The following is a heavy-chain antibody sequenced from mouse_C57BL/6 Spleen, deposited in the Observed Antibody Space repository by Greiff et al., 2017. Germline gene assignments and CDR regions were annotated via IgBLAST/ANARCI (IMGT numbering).Heavy chain of an antibody. CDR2: IDPSDSYT. Sequence: QVQLQQPGAELVKPGASVKLSCKASGYTFTSYWMQWVKQRPGQGLEWIGEIDPSDSYTNYNQKFKGKATLTVDTSSSTAYMQLSSLTSEDAAVYYCARSWEGPFAYGGQGTLVTVSA. CDR3: ARSWEGPFAY. V-gene: IGHV1-50*01. D-gene: IGHD4-1*01. J-gene: IGHJ3*01. CDR1: GYTFTSYW.